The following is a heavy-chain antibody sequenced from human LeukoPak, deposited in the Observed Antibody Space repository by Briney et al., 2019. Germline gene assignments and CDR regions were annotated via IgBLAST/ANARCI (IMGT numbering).Heavy chain of an antibody. Sequence: SAVTVSFKASGYTFTCYGISWVRQAPGQGLEWMGWISAYNGNTNYSQKLQGRVTMNTDKSTTTAYMELRSLRSDDTAVYYCARDYRTGFDYWGQGTLVTVSS. CDR2: ISAYNGNT. CDR1: GYTFTCYG. J-gene: IGHJ4*02. V-gene: IGHV1-18*01. D-gene: IGHD7-27*01. CDR3: ARDYRTGFDY.